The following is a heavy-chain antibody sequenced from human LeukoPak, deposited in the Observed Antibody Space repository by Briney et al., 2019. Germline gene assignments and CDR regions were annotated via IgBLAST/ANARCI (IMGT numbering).Heavy chain of an antibody. CDR1: GSTFSSYW. CDR2: INSDGSST. V-gene: IGHV3-74*01. Sequence: GGSLRLSCAASGSTFSSYWMHWVRQAPGKGLVWVARINSDGSSTSYADSVKGRFTISRNNAKNTLYLQMNSLRAEDTAVYYCARDLAVAGTSGRDYFDYWGQGTLVTVSS. D-gene: IGHD6-19*01. CDR3: ARDLAVAGTSGRDYFDY. J-gene: IGHJ4*02.